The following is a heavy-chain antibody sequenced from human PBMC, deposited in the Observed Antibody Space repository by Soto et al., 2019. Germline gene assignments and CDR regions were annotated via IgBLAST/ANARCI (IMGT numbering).Heavy chain of an antibody. CDR1: GFIFSNNW. D-gene: IGHD3-3*01. CDR3: ATGASRNFFDY. Sequence: PGGSLRLSCAASGFIFSNNWMHLVRQTPEEGLVWVSRISGDGSSVYYEDSVRSRFIISRDNTRNTLYLHMDSLRAEDKGVYYCATGASRNFFDYWGLGTLVTVSS. V-gene: IGHV3-74*01. J-gene: IGHJ4*02. CDR2: ISGDGSSV.